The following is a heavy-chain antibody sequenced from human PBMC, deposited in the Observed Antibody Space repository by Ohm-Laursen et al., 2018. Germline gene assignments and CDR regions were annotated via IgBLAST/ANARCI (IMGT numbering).Heavy chain of an antibody. CDR3: AITGWFCNY. Sequence: SLRLSCAASGITFSSYAMHWVRQAPGKGLEWVSVIRGNGCSKYYTDSVKGRITISRDNSKNTLYLQMDILRADATAVYYCAITGWFCNYWGQGTLVTVSS. J-gene: IGHJ4*02. CDR2: IRGNGCSK. CDR1: GITFSSYA. V-gene: IGHV3-23*01. D-gene: IGHD2-15*01.